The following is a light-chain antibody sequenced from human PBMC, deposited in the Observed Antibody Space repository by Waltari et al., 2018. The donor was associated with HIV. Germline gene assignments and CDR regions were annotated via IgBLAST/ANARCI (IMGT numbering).Light chain of an antibody. CDR1: QSVSTY. Sequence: EIVLTQSPATLSLSPGERATLSCRASQSVSTYLAWYQQKPGQAPRFLIYDASNRATGIPARFSGRGSGTDFTLTISSLEPEDFAVYYCQQRSNWRVTFGQGTRLEIK. J-gene: IGKJ5*01. CDR3: QQRSNWRVT. CDR2: DAS. V-gene: IGKV3-11*01.